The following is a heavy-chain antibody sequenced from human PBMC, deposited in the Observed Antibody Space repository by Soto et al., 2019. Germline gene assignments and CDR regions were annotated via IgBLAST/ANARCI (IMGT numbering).Heavy chain of an antibody. CDR1: GFTFSNAW. CDR3: NTDPTRNLAHVAFDI. CDR2: IKSKTDGGTT. Sequence: GGSLRLSCAASGFTFSNAWMNWVRQAPGKGLEWVGRIKSKTDGGTTDYAAPVKGRFTISRDDSKNTLYLQMNSLKTEDTAVYYCNTDPTRNLAHVAFDIWGQGTMVTVSS. V-gene: IGHV3-15*07. J-gene: IGHJ3*02.